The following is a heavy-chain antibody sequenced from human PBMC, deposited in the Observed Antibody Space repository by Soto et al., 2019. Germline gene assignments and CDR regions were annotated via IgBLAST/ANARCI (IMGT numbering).Heavy chain of an antibody. D-gene: IGHD2-15*01. V-gene: IGHV3-30*18. CDR3: AKDLDIVVVVAATPGIDY. J-gene: IGHJ4*02. CDR2: ISYDGSNK. Sequence: GGSLRLSCAASGFTFSSYGMHWVRQAPGKGLEWVAVISYDGSNKYYADSVKGRFTISRDNSKNTLYLQMNSLRAEDTAVYYCAKDLDIVVVVAATPGIDYWGQGTLVTVSS. CDR1: GFTFSSYG.